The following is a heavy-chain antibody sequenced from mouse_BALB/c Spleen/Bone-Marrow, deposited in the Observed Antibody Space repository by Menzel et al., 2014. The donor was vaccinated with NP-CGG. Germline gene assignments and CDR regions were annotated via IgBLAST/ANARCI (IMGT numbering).Heavy chain of an antibody. J-gene: IGHJ4*01. CDR1: GHTFSTYW. V-gene: IGHV1-7*01. Sequence: HVQLKQSGAELAKPGASVKMSCKASGHTFSTYWMHWVKQRPGQGLEWIGYINPSIGYADYVQKFKDKATLTADNSSNIVYMQLSSLTSEDSAIYYCAMIAFTMDYWGQGTSVTVSS. CDR3: AMIAFTMDY. D-gene: IGHD2-4*01. CDR2: INPSIGYA.